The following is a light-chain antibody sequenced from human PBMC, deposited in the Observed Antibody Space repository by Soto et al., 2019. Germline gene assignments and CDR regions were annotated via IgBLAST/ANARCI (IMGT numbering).Light chain of an antibody. CDR3: SSYTSSSTLAV. CDR2: EVS. J-gene: IGLJ2*01. Sequence: QSVLTQPASVSGSPGQSITISCTGTSSDVGGYNYVSWYQQHPGKAPKLMIYEVSNRPSGASNRFSGSKSGNTASLTISGLQAEDEADYYCSSYTSSSTLAVFGGGTKLTVL. V-gene: IGLV2-14*01. CDR1: SSDVGGYNY.